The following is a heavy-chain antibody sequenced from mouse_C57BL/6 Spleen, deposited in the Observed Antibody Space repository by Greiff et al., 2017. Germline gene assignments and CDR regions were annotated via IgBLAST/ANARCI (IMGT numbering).Heavy chain of an antibody. CDR2: IHPSDSDT. CDR3: ARRGITTAVQGFAY. D-gene: IGHD1-1*01. Sequence: QVQLQQPGAELVKPGASVKVSCTASGYTFTSYWMHWVKQRPGQGLEWIGRIHPSDSDTNYNQKFKGKATLTVDKSSSTAYMQLSSLTSEDSAVYYCARRGITTAVQGFAYWGQGTLVTVSA. V-gene: IGHV1-74*01. CDR1: GYTFTSYW. J-gene: IGHJ3*01.